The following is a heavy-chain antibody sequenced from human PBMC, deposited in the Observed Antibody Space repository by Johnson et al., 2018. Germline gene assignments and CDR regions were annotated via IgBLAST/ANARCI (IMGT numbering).Heavy chain of an antibody. J-gene: IGHJ6*03. CDR2: IYYSGST. CDR3: ARGNWGSDYYYYMDG. D-gene: IGHD7-27*01. V-gene: IGHV4-59*01. Sequence: QVQLQESGPGLVKPSETLSLICTVSGGSISSYYWSWIRQPPGKGLEWIGYIYYSGSTNYNPSLKSRVTLSVDTSKNQFSLKLSSVTAADTAVYYCARGNWGSDYYYYMDGWGKGTTVTVSS. CDR1: GGSISSYY.